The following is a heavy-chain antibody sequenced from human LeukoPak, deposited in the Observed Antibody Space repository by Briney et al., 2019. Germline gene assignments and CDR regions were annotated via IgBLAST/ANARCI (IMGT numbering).Heavy chain of an antibody. J-gene: IGHJ5*02. V-gene: IGHV1-69*13. D-gene: IGHD6-13*01. Sequence: SVKVSCKASGGTFSSYAISWVRQAPGQGLEWMGGIVPIFGTANYAQKFQGRVTITADESTSTAYMELSSLRSEDTAVYYCARGSPGYSSWFDPWGQGTLVTVSS. CDR1: GGTFSSYA. CDR2: IVPIFGTA. CDR3: ARGSPGYSSWFDP.